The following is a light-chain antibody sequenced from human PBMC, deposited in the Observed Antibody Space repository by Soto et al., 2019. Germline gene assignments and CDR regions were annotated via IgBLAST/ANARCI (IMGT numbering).Light chain of an antibody. J-gene: IGLJ1*01. V-gene: IGLV1-40*01. CDR1: STNIGAGYG. CDR3: QSYDSSLSGYV. Sequence: QSVLTQPPSVSGAPGQTVSISCTGTSTNIGAGYGVHWYQQRPGTAPKLLIYGNSNRPSGVPDRFSGSKSGTSASLAITGLQAEDEADYYCQSYDSSLSGYVFGTGTKVTVL. CDR2: GNS.